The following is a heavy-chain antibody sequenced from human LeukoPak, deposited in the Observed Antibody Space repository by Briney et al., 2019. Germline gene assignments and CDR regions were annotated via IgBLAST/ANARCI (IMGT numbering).Heavy chain of an antibody. V-gene: IGHV1-18*01. J-gene: IGHJ6*03. CDR1: GYTFTSYG. Sequence: ASVKVSCKASGYTFTSYGISWVRQAPGQGLEWMGWISAYNGNTNYAQKLQGRVTMTTDTSTSTAYMEVSRLRSDDTAVYYCARVDTVNYYYYMDVWGKGTPVTVSS. D-gene: IGHD5-18*01. CDR3: ARVDTVNYYYYMDV. CDR2: ISAYNGNT.